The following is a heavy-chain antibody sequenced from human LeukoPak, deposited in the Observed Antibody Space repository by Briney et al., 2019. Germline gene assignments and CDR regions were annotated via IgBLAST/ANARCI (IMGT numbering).Heavy chain of an antibody. J-gene: IGHJ4*02. CDR2: IYYSGTT. CDR1: GGSISSSGYY. CDR3: ARRRQRGRGPTDY. Sequence: PSETLSLTCTVSGGSISSSGYYWGWIRQPPGKGLEWIGTIYYSGTTYYNPSLKSRVTISVDTSKNQFSLKLSSVTAADTAVYYCARRRQRGRGPTDYWGQGTLVTVSS. V-gene: IGHV4-39*07. D-gene: IGHD3/OR15-3a*01.